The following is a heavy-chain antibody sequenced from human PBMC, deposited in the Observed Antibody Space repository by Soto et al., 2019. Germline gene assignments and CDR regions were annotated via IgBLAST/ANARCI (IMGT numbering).Heavy chain of an antibody. CDR1: GGSFSGYY. D-gene: IGHD3-22*01. V-gene: IGHV4-34*01. CDR2: INHSGST. J-gene: IGHJ4*02. CDR3: ARGSGTYYYDSSGYLNF. Sequence: SETLSLTCAVYGGSFSGYYWSWIRQPPGKGLEWIGEINHSGSTNYNPSLKSRVTISVDTSKNQFSLKLSSVTAADTAVYYCARGSGTYYYDSSGYLNFWGQGTLVTVSS.